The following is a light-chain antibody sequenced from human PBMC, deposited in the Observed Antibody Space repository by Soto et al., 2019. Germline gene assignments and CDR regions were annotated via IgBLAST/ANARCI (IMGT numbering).Light chain of an antibody. CDR2: DVS. Sequence: QSGLTQPASGSGSPGQSITISCTGTSSDVGGYNYVSWYQQHPGKAPKLMIYDVSNRPSGVSNRFSGSKSGNTASLTISGLQAEDEADYYCSSYTSSSTLVFGGGTKVTVL. CDR3: SSYTSSSTLV. CDR1: SSDVGGYNY. V-gene: IGLV2-14*01. J-gene: IGLJ2*01.